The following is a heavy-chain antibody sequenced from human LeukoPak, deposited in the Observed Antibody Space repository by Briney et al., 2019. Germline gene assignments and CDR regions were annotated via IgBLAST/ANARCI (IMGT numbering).Heavy chain of an antibody. J-gene: IGHJ4*02. Sequence: ASVKVSCKASGYTFTGYYMHWVRQAPGQGLEWMGWINPNSGGTNYAQKFQGRVTMTRDTSISTAYMELSRLRSDDTAVYYCAPLGYCTSGVCPPGDYWGQGTLVTVSS. CDR2: INPNSGGT. D-gene: IGHD2-8*01. CDR1: GYTFTGYY. CDR3: APLGYCTSGVCPPGDY. V-gene: IGHV1-2*02.